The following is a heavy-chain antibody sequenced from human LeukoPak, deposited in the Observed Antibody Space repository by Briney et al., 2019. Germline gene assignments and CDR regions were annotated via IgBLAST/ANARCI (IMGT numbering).Heavy chain of an antibody. CDR2: IIPIFGTA. Sequence: GASVKVSCKASGGTFSSYAISWVRQAPGQGLEWMGGIIPIFGTANYAQKFRGRVTITADESTSTAYMELSSLRSEDTAVYYCARPLPLRGYSYGSYDYWGQGTLVTVSS. CDR3: ARPLPLRGYSYGSYDY. D-gene: IGHD5-18*01. J-gene: IGHJ4*02. V-gene: IGHV1-69*13. CDR1: GGTFSSYA.